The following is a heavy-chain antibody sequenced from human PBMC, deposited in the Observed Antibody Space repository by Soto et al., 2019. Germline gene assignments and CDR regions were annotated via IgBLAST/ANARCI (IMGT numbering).Heavy chain of an antibody. V-gene: IGHV1-69*02. D-gene: IGHD3-10*01. CDR3: ATSYGSGYRAFDY. CDR1: GDTFAFYS. CDR2: INPILSMS. J-gene: IGHJ4*02. Sequence: QVQLVQSGAEVKRPGSSVKVSCKASGDTFAFYSINWVRQAPGLGLEWMGRINPILSMSNYAQRFQGRVTMTADKSPSTAYMVLNSLRSEDTAMYYCATSYGSGYRAFDYWGQGALVTVSS.